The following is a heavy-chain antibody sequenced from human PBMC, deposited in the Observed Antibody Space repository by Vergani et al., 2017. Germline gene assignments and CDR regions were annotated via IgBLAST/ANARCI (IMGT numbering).Heavy chain of an antibody. CDR1: GYSISSGYS. V-gene: IGHV4-38-2*02. CDR2: ISHSGST. CDR3: AREEEATWNY. J-gene: IGHJ4*02. D-gene: IGHD5-12*01. Sequence: QVQLQESGPGLVKPSETLSLTCGVSGYSISSGYSWGWIRQPPGKGLEWIGSISHSGSTYYNPSLKSRIIMSLEKSNNQFSLKLSSVTAADTAVYYCAREEEATWNYWGQGTLVTISS.